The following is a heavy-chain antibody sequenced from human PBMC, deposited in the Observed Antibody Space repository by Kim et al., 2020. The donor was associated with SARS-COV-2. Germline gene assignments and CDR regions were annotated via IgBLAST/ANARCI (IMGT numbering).Heavy chain of an antibody. V-gene: IGHV3-53*01. J-gene: IGHJ4*02. CDR3: ARDSDY. CDR2: SDDST. Sequence: SDDSTQYADSVKGRFTISRDNSKNTLHLQMNSLRAEDTAVYYCARDSDYWGQGTLVTVSS.